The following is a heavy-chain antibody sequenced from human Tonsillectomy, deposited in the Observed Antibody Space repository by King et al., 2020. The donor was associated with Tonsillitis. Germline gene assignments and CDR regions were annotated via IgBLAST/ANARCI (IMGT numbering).Heavy chain of an antibody. CDR1: GFTFSSYA. V-gene: IGHV3-23*04. D-gene: IGHD3-22*01. CDR3: AKDMRYDNTG. Sequence: VQLVESGGGLVQPGGSLRLSCAASGFTFSSYARSGVRQAPGKGLEGGAAISGSGGITYYADSVKGRFTITRDKSKNTLHLPMNSLRAEDTAVYYCAKDMRYDNTGGGQGTLVTVSS. CDR2: ISGSGGIT. J-gene: IGHJ4*02.